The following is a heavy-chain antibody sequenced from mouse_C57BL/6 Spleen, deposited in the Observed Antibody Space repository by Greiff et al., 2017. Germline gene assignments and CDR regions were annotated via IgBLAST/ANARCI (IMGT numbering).Heavy chain of an antibody. Sequence: VKLVESGPGLVAPSQSLSITCTVSGFSLTSYGVHWVRQPPGKGLEWLVVIWSDGSTTYNSALKSRLSISKDNSKSQVFLKMNSLQTDDTAMYYWARHRDDYDGYAMDYWGQGTSVTVSS. V-gene: IGHV2-6-1*01. D-gene: IGHD2-4*01. CDR2: IWSDGST. J-gene: IGHJ4*01. CDR1: GFSLTSYG. CDR3: ARHRDDYDGYAMDY.